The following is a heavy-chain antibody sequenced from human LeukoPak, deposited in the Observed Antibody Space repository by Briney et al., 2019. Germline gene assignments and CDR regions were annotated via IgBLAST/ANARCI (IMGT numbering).Heavy chain of an antibody. CDR3: VRPSRDGYNGDY. D-gene: IGHD5-24*01. V-gene: IGHV3-7*01. Sequence: GGSLRLSCAASGFTFSSYWMSWVRQAPGKGLEWVANIKLDGSEKYYVDSVKGRFTISRDNAKNSLYLQMNSLRAEDTAVYYCVRPSRDGYNGDYWGQGTLVTVSS. J-gene: IGHJ4*02. CDR2: IKLDGSEK. CDR1: GFTFSSYW.